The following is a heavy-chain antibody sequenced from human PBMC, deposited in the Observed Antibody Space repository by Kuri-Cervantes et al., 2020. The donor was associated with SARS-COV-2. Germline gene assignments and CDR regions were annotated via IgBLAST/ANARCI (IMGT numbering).Heavy chain of an antibody. CDR1: GYIFTNYA. V-gene: IGHV1-3*01. Sequence: ASVKVSCKAPGYIFTNYALHWVRQAPGQRLEWMGWINAVNGNTKYSQKFQGRVTITRDTSASTAYMELSSLRSEDTALYYCARDRGSQWLAFYDAFDIWGQGTMVTVSS. CDR3: ARDRGSQWLAFYDAFDI. J-gene: IGHJ3*02. CDR2: INAVNGNT. D-gene: IGHD6-19*01.